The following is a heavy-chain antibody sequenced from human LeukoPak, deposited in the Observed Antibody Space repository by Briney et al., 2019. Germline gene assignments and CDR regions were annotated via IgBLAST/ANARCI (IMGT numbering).Heavy chain of an antibody. Sequence: GGSLRLSCAASGFTFSSFAMTWVRQAPGKGLEWVSAISGSGGSTYYADSVKGRFTISRDNSKNTLYLQMNSLRAEDTAVYYCAKAPSLAVAGTEYWGQGTLVTVSS. J-gene: IGHJ4*02. V-gene: IGHV3-23*01. CDR3: AKAPSLAVAGTEY. CDR1: GFTFSSFA. CDR2: ISGSGGST. D-gene: IGHD6-19*01.